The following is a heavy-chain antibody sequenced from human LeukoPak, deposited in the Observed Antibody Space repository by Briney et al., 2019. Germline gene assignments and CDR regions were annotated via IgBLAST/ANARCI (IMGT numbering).Heavy chain of an antibody. CDR2: ITSSSSTI. V-gene: IGHV3-48*01. J-gene: IGHJ4*02. CDR1: GFNFNIYS. CDR3: ARSTEWYADY. Sequence: PGGSLRLSCAASGFNFNIYSMNWVRQASGKGLEWVSYITSSSSTIYYADSVRGRFIISRDNAKKSVYLQLNNLRADDTAVYYCARSTEWYADYWGQGTLVTVSS. D-gene: IGHD3-3*01.